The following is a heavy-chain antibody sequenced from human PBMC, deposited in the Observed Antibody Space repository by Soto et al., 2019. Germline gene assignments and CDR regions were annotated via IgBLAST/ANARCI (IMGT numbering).Heavy chain of an antibody. CDR1: GYSFSSYG. Sequence: GGSLKLSCAASGYSFSSYGMTWVREAPGKGLEWVSVISGSGGSPYYADSVKGRFTIARDHSKNTLYLQMNSLRAEDTDVYYCAKASGGYYRVYFDYWGQGTLVTVSS. V-gene: IGHV3-23*01. CDR2: ISGSGGSP. D-gene: IGHD3-3*01. CDR3: AKASGGYYRVYFDY. J-gene: IGHJ4*02.